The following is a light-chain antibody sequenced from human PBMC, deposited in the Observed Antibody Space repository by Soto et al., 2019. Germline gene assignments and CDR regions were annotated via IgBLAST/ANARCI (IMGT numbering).Light chain of an antibody. CDR3: QTWDTGMPWV. V-gene: IGLV2-8*01. J-gene: IGLJ3*02. Sequence: QSVLTQPPSASGSPGQSVTISCTGTSSDVGGYNYVSWYQQHPGKAPKLMIYEVSKRPSGVPDRFSGSKSGNTASLTVSGLQAEDEADYYCQTWDTGMPWVFGGGTKLTVL. CDR1: SSDVGGYNY. CDR2: EVS.